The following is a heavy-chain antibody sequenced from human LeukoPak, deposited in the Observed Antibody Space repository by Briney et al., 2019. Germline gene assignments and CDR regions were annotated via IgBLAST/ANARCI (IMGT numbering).Heavy chain of an antibody. J-gene: IGHJ3*02. V-gene: IGHV4-31*03. D-gene: IGHD2-15*01. CDR1: GGSISSGGYY. CDR2: IYYSGST. Sequence: SETLSLTCTVSGGSISSGGYYWSWIRQHPGKGLEWIGYIYYSGSTYYNPSLESRITISMDTSKNQFSLRLTSVTAADTAVYYCARYRDSGGRLAFDIWGQGIMATVSS. CDR3: ARYRDSGGRLAFDI.